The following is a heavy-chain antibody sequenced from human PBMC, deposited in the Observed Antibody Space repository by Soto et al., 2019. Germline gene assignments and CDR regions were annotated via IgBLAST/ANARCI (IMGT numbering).Heavy chain of an antibody. J-gene: IGHJ4*02. Sequence: SETLSLTCSVSGGSVRTGSYHRSWIRQPPGKGLEWIGFIPNNGSPDYNPSLKSRVVVSIDRSKNQFSLKVNSVTAADTAVYFCARIGWGGDSWGQGTLVTVSS. CDR1: GGSVRTGSYH. V-gene: IGHV4-61*01. CDR3: ARIGWGGDS. D-gene: IGHD7-27*01. CDR2: IPNNGSP.